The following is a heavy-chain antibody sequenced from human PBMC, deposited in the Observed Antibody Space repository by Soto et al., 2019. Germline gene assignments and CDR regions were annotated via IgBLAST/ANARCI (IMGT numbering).Heavy chain of an antibody. D-gene: IGHD3-22*01. J-gene: IGHJ4*02. V-gene: IGHV3-30*03. CDR2: ISYDGSNK. CDR3: ASGYYTYYFDY. Sequence: PGGSLILSCAASGFTFSSYGMHWVRQAPGKGLEWVAVISYDGSNKYYADSVKGRFTISRDNSKNTLYLQMNSLRAEETAVYYCASGYYTYYFDYWGQGTLVTVSS. CDR1: GFTFSSYG.